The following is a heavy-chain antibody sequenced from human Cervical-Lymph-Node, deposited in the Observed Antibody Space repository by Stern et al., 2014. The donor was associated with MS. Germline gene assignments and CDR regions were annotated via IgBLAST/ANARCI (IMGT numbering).Heavy chain of an antibody. CDR2: IYPGDSDT. D-gene: IGHD1-26*01. V-gene: IGHV5-51*01. J-gene: IGHJ4*02. Sequence: EVQLVQSGAEVKKPGESLKISCKASGYSFTSYWIGWVRQIPGQGLAWMGIIYPGDSDTRCSPSFQGQVTISADKSISTAYLQWSSLKASDTAMYYCARHVGGATEFPDYWGQGTLVTVSS. CDR3: ARHVGGATEFPDY. CDR1: GYSFTSYW.